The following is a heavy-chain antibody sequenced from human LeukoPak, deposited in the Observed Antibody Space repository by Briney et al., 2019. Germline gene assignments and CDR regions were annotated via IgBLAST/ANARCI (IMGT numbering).Heavy chain of an antibody. D-gene: IGHD6-19*01. CDR1: GGSISSYY. J-gene: IGHJ5*02. CDR2: IYYSGST. CDR3: ARQNIAVAGRGGFDP. Sequence: SETLSLTCTVSGGSISSYYWSWIRQPPGKGLEWIGYIYYSGSTNYNPSLKSRVTISLDTSKNQFSPKLSSVTTADTAVYYCARQNIAVAGRGGFDPWGQGTLVTVSS. V-gene: IGHV4-59*01.